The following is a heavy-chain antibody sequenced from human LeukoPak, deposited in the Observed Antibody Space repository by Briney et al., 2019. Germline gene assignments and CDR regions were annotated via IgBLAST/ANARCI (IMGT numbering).Heavy chain of an antibody. Sequence: GGSLRLSCAASGFTCSRYEMNWVRQAPGKGLEWVSYISSSGSTIYYADSVKGRFTISRDNAKNTLYLQMTSLRAEDTAVYYCARSYGYGVDAFDIWGQGTMVTVSS. V-gene: IGHV3-48*03. J-gene: IGHJ3*02. D-gene: IGHD5-18*01. CDR1: GFTCSRYE. CDR2: ISSSGSTI. CDR3: ARSYGYGVDAFDI.